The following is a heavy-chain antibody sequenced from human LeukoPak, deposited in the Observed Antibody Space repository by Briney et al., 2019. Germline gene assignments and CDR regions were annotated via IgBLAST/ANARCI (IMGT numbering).Heavy chain of an antibody. V-gene: IGHV3-7*03. D-gene: IGHD3-10*01. CDR3: ARLAHGINFMYWYFDL. CDR1: GFTFSSYW. CDR2: IKQDESER. J-gene: IGHJ2*01. Sequence: GGSLRLSCAASGFTFSSYWMTWVRQPPGKGPEWVANIKQDESERYSVDSVKGRCTIARDNAKNSVDLHMNSLRAEDTAVYSCARLAHGINFMYWYFDLWGRGTPVTVSS.